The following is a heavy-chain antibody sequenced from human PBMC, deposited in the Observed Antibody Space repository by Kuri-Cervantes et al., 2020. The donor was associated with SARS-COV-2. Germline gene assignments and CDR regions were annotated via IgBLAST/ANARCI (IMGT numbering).Heavy chain of an antibody. CDR2: IKQDGSEK. Sequence: SCKASGYTFTDYYIHWVRQAPGKGLEWVANIKQDGSEKYYVDSVKGRFTISRDNAKNSLYLQMNSLRAEDTAVYYCARVSYNWNYGLAYFDYWGQGTLVTVSS. D-gene: IGHD1-7*01. CDR1: GYTFTDYY. CDR3: ARVSYNWNYGLAYFDY. V-gene: IGHV3-7*01. J-gene: IGHJ4*02.